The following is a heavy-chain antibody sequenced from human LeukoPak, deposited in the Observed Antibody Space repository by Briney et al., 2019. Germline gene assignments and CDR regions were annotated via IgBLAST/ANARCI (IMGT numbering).Heavy chain of an antibody. D-gene: IGHD3-9*01. Sequence: SETLSLTCTVSGGSISSYYWSWIRQPPGKGLEWIGYIYYSGSTNYNPSLKSRVTISVDTSKNQFSLKLSSVTAADTAVYYCARDTAGGGGYDILTGYFDYWGQGTLVTVSS. CDR3: ARDTAGGGGYDILTGYFDY. CDR1: GGSISSYY. CDR2: IYYSGST. J-gene: IGHJ4*02. V-gene: IGHV4-59*01.